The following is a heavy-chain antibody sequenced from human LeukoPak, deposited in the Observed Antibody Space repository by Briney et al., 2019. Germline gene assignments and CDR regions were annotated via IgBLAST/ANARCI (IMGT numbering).Heavy chain of an antibody. V-gene: IGHV4-4*02. D-gene: IGHD2-15*01. CDR1: GGSISSGYW. J-gene: IGHJ4*02. CDR3: ATYGPTSGGYTFEY. CDR2: IIDSGST. Sequence: ASETLSLTCAVSGGSISSGYWWSWVRQPPMKGLEWIGEIIDSGSTNYNPSLKGRITISLDKTKNQFSLNVNSVTAADTAVYYCATYGPTSGGYTFEYWGQGILVTVSS.